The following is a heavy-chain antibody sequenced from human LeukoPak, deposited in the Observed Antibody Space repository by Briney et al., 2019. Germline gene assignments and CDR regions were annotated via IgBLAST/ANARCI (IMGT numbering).Heavy chain of an antibody. Sequence: GGSLRLSCAASGFTFSSFAMSWVRQAPGKGLEYVSAISSNGGGTYYANSVKGRFAISRDNSKNTLYLQVGSLRVEDMGVYYCARITEGYSYGGYFDYWGQGTLVTVSS. CDR1: GFTFSSFA. CDR2: ISSNGGGT. J-gene: IGHJ4*02. D-gene: IGHD5-18*01. CDR3: ARITEGYSYGGYFDY. V-gene: IGHV3-64*01.